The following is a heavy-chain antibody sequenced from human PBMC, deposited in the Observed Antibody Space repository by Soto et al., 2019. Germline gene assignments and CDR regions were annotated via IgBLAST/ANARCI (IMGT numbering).Heavy chain of an antibody. CDR1: CGSISSGGYY. V-gene: IGHV4-31*03. CDR2: IYYSGST. Sequence: SETLSLTCTVSCGSISSGGYYWSWIRQHPGKGLEWIGYIYYSGSTYYNPSLKSRVTISVDTSKNQFSLKLSSVTAADTAVYYCARESKEQWLAADYWGQGTLVTVSS. J-gene: IGHJ4*02. D-gene: IGHD6-19*01. CDR3: ARESKEQWLAADY.